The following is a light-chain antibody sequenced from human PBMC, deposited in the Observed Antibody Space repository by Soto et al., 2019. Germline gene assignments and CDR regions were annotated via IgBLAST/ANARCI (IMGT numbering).Light chain of an antibody. CDR2: GAS. V-gene: IGKV3-15*01. CDR3: QQYHKWPPIT. Sequence: EIVMTQSPATLSVSPGERATLSCRASQSVSSDLAWYHQKPGQAPRLLIYGASTRATGIPVRFSGSGSGTEFTLTISSLQSEDSAVYYCQQYHKWPPITFGQGTRLEIK. CDR1: QSVSSD. J-gene: IGKJ5*01.